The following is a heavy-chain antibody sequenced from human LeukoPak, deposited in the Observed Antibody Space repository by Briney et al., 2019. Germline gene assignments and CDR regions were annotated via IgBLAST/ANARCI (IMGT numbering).Heavy chain of an antibody. D-gene: IGHD2-8*02. V-gene: IGHV3-23*01. CDR2: ISGSGGST. CDR3: AKLVVPRYYFDY. CDR1: GFTFSSYA. Sequence: GGSLRLSCAASGFTFSSYAMSWVRQTPGKGLEWVSAISGSGGSTYYADSVKGRFTISRDNSKNTLYLQMNSLRAEDTAVYYCAKLVVPRYYFDYWGQGTLVTVSS. J-gene: IGHJ4*02.